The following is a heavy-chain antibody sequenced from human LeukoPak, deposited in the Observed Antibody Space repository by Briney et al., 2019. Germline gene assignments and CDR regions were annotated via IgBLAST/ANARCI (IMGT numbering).Heavy chain of an antibody. V-gene: IGHV3-74*01. J-gene: IGHJ4*02. CDR1: GFTFSSYW. CDR3: ARDDRGYSYVLFDY. CDR2: TNSDGSST. D-gene: IGHD5-18*01. Sequence: SGGSLRLSCAGSGFTFSSYWMHWVRQAPGKGLVWVSRTNSDGSSTSYADSVKGRFTISRDNAKNTLYLQMNSLRADDTAVYYCARDDRGYSYVLFDYWGQGTLVTVSS.